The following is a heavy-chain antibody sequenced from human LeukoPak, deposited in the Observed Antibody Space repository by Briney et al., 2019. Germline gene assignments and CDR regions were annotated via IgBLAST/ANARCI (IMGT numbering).Heavy chain of an antibody. CDR2: IYWNDEK. CDR3: AHTVGVQWLVAFDY. D-gene: IGHD5-12*01. CDR1: GFSRSTSGVG. Sequence: XLXKXTXTLTLTCTFSGFSRSTSGVGVGWIRQPPXKALEWLALIYWNDEKRYRPSLTITKDTSRNQVVLTMTNMGPVDTATYFCAHTVGVQWLVAFDYWGQGARVTVSS. J-gene: IGHJ4*02. V-gene: IGHV2-5*01.